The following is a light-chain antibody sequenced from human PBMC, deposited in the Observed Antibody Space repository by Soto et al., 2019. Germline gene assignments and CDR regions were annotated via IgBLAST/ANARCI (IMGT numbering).Light chain of an antibody. J-gene: IGLJ1*01. V-gene: IGLV2-14*03. CDR2: DVR. CDR3: CSYTTDNTYV. Sequence: QSALTQPASVSGSPGQSISISCNGTSGDIGGYDYVSWYQQHPGKAPRLMMYDVRYRPPWVSDRFFGSKSGNTATLSISGLQAEDEADYYCCSYTTDNTYVFASGTKLTVL. CDR1: SGDIGGYDY.